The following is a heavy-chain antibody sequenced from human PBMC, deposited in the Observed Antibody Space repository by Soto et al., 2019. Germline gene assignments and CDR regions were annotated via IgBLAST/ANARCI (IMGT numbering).Heavy chain of an antibody. Sequence: PSETLSLTCTFSVGSISSYYWSWIRQPPGKGLEWIGYIYYSGSTNYNPSLKSRVTISVDTSKNQFSLKLSSVTAADTAVYYCARGPIVVVPAAILYGMDVWGQGTTVTVSS. CDR2: IYYSGST. CDR1: VGSISSYY. V-gene: IGHV4-59*01. J-gene: IGHJ6*02. CDR3: ARGPIVVVPAAILYGMDV. D-gene: IGHD2-2*01.